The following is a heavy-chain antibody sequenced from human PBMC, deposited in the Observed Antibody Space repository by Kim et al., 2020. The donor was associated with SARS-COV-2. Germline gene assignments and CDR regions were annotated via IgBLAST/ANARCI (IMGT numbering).Heavy chain of an antibody. J-gene: IGHJ4*02. Sequence: GGSLRLSCAASGFTFSDHGLHWVRQAPGKGLEWVAVISHDGDMKYYADSVKGRFTISRDSSKNTLFLEMNSLRVADTAVYYCARDQGDTIFGVVINGIDNWGQGVLVTVSS. CDR3: ARDQGDTIFGVVINGIDN. CDR1: GFTFSDHG. V-gene: IGHV3-30*03. CDR2: ISHDGDMK. D-gene: IGHD3-3*01.